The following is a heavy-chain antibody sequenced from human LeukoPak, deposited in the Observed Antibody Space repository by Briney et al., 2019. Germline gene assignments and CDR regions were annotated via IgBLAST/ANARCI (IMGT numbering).Heavy chain of an antibody. CDR3: ARSSVPYYYYNHYMDV. J-gene: IGHJ6*03. V-gene: IGHV4-59*01. CDR2: IYYSGST. CDR1: GGSISNYY. Sequence: SETLSLTCTVSGGSISNYYWTWIRQPPGKGLEWIGYIYYSGSTNYNPSLKSRVTISVDTSKNQFSLKLSSVTAADTAVYYCARSSVPYYYYNHYMDVWGKGTTVTVSS. D-gene: IGHD3-22*01.